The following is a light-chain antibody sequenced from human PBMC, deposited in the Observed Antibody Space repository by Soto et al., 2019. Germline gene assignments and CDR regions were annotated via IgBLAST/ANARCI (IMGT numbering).Light chain of an antibody. CDR3: VLYMGSDEV. CDR1: SGSVSTSYY. CDR2: STN. J-gene: IGLJ2*01. Sequence: QTVVTQEPSFSVSPGGTVTLTCGLSSGSVSTSYYPSWYQQTPGQAPRTLIYSTNTRSSGVPDRFSGSILGNKAALTITGSQADDESDYYCVLYMGSDEVFGGGTKLTVL. V-gene: IGLV8-61*01.